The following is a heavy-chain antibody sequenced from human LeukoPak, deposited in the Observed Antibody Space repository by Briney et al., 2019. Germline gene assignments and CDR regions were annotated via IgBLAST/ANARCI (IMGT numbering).Heavy chain of an antibody. Sequence: GSLRLSCEASGFTFDDYSMHWVRQAPGKGLEWVCLISWDGDNTYYADSVKGRFTISRDNSKNSLYLQMNSLRTEDTALYYCAKAESSGWYWYSDHWGQGTLVTVSS. D-gene: IGHD6-13*01. J-gene: IGHJ4*02. V-gene: IGHV3-43*01. CDR1: GFTFDDYS. CDR3: AKAESSGWYWYSDH. CDR2: ISWDGDNT.